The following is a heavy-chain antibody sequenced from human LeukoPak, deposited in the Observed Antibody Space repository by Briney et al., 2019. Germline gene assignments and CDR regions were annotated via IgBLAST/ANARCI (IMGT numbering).Heavy chain of an antibody. CDR1: GYTFINYG. Sequence: ASVKVSCKASGYTFINYGINWVRQAPGQGLEWMGWISAYNGNTNYAQKLQGRVTMTTDTSTTTAYMELRSLRSDDTAVYYCARVRAFFDCSSTSCLPSDYWGQGTLVTVSS. V-gene: IGHV1-18*01. CDR3: ARVRAFFDCSSTSCLPSDY. CDR2: ISAYNGNT. D-gene: IGHD2-2*01. J-gene: IGHJ4*02.